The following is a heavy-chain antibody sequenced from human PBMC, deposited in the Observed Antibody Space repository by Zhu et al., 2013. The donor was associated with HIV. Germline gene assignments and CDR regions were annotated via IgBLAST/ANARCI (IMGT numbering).Heavy chain of an antibody. D-gene: IGHD6-13*01. Sequence: QVQLVQSGAEVKKPGASVKVSCKTSGYTFSIYGIAWVRQAPGQGLEWMGWITGYNGITKYAQSFQGRVTMTTDTSTSTAYMELSSLRSEDTAVYYCARLAAAGSIDYWGQGTLVTVSS. CDR3: ARLAAAGSIDY. CDR1: GYTFSIYG. J-gene: IGHJ4*02. V-gene: IGHV1-18*01. CDR2: ITGYNGIT.